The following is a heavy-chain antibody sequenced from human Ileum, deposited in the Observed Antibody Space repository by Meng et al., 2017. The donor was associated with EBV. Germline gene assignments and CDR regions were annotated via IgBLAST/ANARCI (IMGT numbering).Heavy chain of an antibody. V-gene: IGHV4-4*02. J-gene: IGHJ4*02. CDR3: ARSXXIVRGLDY. Sequence: SAHLSSTGAAFGTSVSGSYWWSWVRQPQGKGLEWIGDVYNDGATNYHPSLKSRVTISLDKSKNEVNLHLNSLTAADTAXXFCARSXXIVRGLDYWGQGTLVTVSS. D-gene: IGHD3-10*01. CDR2: VYNDGAT. CDR1: GTSVSGSYW.